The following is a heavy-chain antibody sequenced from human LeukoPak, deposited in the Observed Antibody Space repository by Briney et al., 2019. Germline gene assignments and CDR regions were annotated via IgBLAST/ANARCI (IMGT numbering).Heavy chain of an antibody. J-gene: IGHJ5*02. CDR3: ARDRLRAVADYNWFDP. Sequence: SGTLSLTLAVLGGFLKGFLWGWIPPPPGKGLGWIGEINHGGSTNYNPSLKSRVTISVDTSKNQFSLKLSSVTAADTAVYYCARDRLRAVADYNWFDPWGQGTLVTVSS. CDR1: GGFLKGFL. CDR2: INHGGST. V-gene: IGHV4-34*01. D-gene: IGHD3-16*01.